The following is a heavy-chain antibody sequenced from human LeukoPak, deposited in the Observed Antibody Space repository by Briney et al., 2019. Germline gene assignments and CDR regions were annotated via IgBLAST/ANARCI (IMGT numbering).Heavy chain of an antibody. CDR1: GFTFSSYS. V-gene: IGHV3-48*01. CDR2: ISSSSSTI. CDR3: ARALDDYGDYGMDV. D-gene: IGHD4-17*01. J-gene: IGHJ6*02. Sequence: GGSLRLSCAASGFTFSSYSMNWVRQAPGKGLEWVSYISSSSSTIYYADSVKGRFTISRDNAKNSLYLQMNSLRAEDTAVYYCARALDDYGDYGMDVWGQGTTVTVSS.